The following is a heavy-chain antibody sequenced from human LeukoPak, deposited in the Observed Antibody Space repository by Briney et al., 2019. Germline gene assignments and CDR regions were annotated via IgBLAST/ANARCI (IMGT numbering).Heavy chain of an antibody. CDR1: GGSFSGYC. D-gene: IGHD3-16*02. J-gene: IGHJ4*02. CDR2: INHCGST. V-gene: IGHV4-34*01. CDR3: ARGEYYDYVWGSYRSVDY. Sequence: PSETLSLTCAVYGGSFSGYCWSWIRQSPGKGLEWIGEINHCGSTNYNPSLKSRVTISVDTSKNQFSLKLSSVTAADTAVYYCARGEYYDYVWGSYRSVDYWGQGTLVTVSS.